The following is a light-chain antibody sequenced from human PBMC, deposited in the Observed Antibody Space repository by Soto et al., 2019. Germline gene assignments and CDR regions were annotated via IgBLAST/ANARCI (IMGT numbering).Light chain of an antibody. CDR1: RTIGGW. J-gene: IGKJ2*01. CDR3: QQYDSYPYT. V-gene: IGKV1-5*03. Sequence: DIPMTQSPSTLSASVGDGVTITCRASRTIGGWVAWFQQKPGRAPKLLIFAASALETGVPSRFSGGGSGTEFTLSITSLQPDDFATYYCQQYDSYPYTFGQGTKVEMK. CDR2: AAS.